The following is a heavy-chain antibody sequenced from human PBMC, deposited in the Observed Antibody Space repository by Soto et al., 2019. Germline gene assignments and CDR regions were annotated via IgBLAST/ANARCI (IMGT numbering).Heavy chain of an antibody. CDR1: GGSFSGYY. CDR3: AREGQYYCSSTSCHSRAWFDP. J-gene: IGHJ5*02. Sequence: SETLSLTCAVYGGSFSGYYWSWIRQPPGKGLEWIGEINHSGSANYNPSLKSRVTISVGTSKNQFSLKLSSVTAADTAVYYCAREGQYYCSSTSCHSRAWFDPWGQGTLVTVSS. CDR2: INHSGSA. D-gene: IGHD2-2*01. V-gene: IGHV4-34*01.